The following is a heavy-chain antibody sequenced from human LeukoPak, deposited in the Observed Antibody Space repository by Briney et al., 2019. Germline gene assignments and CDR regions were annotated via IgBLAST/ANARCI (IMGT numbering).Heavy chain of an antibody. D-gene: IGHD1-26*01. J-gene: IGHJ4*02. CDR1: GFTFSDYA. CDR3: AKDRSIGTYYPFDH. Sequence: GGSLRLSCAASGFTFSDYAMTWVRQAPGKGLEWVATISGSGVMTYYADSVKGRFTVSGDNSKNTVYLQMSSLTAADTAVYYCAKDRSIGTYYPFDHWGQGTLVTVSS. V-gene: IGHV3-23*01. CDR2: ISGSGVMT.